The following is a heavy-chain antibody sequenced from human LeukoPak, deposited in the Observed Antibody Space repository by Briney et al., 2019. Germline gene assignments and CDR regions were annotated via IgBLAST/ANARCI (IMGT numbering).Heavy chain of an antibody. V-gene: IGHV3-74*01. D-gene: IGHD3-3*01. Sequence: GGSLRLSCAASGFTFSSYWMHWVRQAPGKGLVWVSRINSDGSSTSYADSVKGRFTISRDNAKNTLYLQMNSLRAEDTAVYYCARRVEEWQLDYWGQGTLVTVSS. CDR2: INSDGSST. CDR3: ARRVEEWQLDY. J-gene: IGHJ4*02. CDR1: GFTFSSYW.